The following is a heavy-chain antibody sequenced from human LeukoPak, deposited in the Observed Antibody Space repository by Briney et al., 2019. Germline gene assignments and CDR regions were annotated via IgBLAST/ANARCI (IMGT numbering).Heavy chain of an antibody. V-gene: IGHV1-69*04. Sequence: SVKVSCKPSGDTFSDYAISWVRQAPGPDLEWMGRIIPILRLANYAQKLQGRVTITADKSTSTVYMEMSSLRSEDTAVYYCARVPQGGSIPNWFDPWGQGTLVTVSS. J-gene: IGHJ5*02. CDR2: IIPILRLA. D-gene: IGHD2-15*01. CDR1: GDTFSDYA. CDR3: ARVPQGGSIPNWFDP.